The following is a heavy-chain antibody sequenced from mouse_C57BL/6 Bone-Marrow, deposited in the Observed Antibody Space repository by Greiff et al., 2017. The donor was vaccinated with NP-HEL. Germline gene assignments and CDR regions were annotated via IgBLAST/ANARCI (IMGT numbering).Heavy chain of an antibody. D-gene: IGHD2-3*01. V-gene: IGHV1-77*01. CDR2: IGPGSGST. CDR1: GYTFTDYY. Sequence: QVQLQQSGAELVKPGASVKISCKASGYTFTDYYINWVKQRPGQGLVWIGKIGPGSGSTYYNEKFKGKATLTADKSSSTAYMQLSSLTSEDSAVYFCASLRRIYDGYYGRFFAYWGQGTLVTVSA. CDR3: ASLRRIYDGYYGRFFAY. J-gene: IGHJ3*01.